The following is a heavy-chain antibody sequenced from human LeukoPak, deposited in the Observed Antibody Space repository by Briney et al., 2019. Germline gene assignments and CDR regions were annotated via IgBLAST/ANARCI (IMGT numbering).Heavy chain of an antibody. CDR2: ISGSSSYI. CDR3: ARGEYGSGSYHIDY. V-gene: IGHV3-21*01. J-gene: IGHJ4*02. CDR1: GFTFNRYS. Sequence: PGGPLRLSCAASGFTFNRYSMNWVRQAPGKGLEWVSFISGSSSYIYDADSVKGRFTISRDNAKNSLYLQMNSLRAEDTAVYYCARGEYGSGSYHIDYWGQGTLVTVSS. D-gene: IGHD3-10*01.